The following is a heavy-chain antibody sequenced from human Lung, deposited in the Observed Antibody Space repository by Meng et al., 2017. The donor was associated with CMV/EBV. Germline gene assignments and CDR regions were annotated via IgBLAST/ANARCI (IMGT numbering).Heavy chain of an antibody. Sequence: SCAASGFTVRNNYMSWVRQAPGKGLEWVSVIYSDGYTYYADSVKGRFTISRDNSKDTLYLQMNSLRAEDTAVYYCAREGYCSSTTCSSYYYYGMDVWXQGTTVTVSS. J-gene: IGHJ6*02. CDR2: IYSDGYT. V-gene: IGHV3-53*01. CDR1: GFTVRNNY. CDR3: AREGYCSSTTCSSYYYYGMDV. D-gene: IGHD2-2*01.